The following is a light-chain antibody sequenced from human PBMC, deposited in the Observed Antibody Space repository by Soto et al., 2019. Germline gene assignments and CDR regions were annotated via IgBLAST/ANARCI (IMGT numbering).Light chain of an antibody. J-gene: IGKJ1*01. CDR3: QQYGYLAT. Sequence: EILLTQSPGTLSLSPGERATLSCRASQSVSNNYLAWYQQKPGQAPSLLIYGASNRATGIPDRLSGSGSGTEFTLTISSLQSEDFAVYYCQQYGYLATFGQGTKVDIK. V-gene: IGKV3-20*01. CDR1: QSVSNNY. CDR2: GAS.